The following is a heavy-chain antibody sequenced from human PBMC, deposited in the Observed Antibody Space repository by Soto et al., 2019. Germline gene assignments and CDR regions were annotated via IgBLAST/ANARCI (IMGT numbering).Heavy chain of an antibody. CDR1: GFTFDDYA. D-gene: IGHD6-19*01. CDR3: AKDMGSSGWYYPSDY. J-gene: IGHJ4*02. CDR2: ISWNSGSI. V-gene: IGHV3-9*01. Sequence: GGSMRLSCAASGFTFDDYAMHWVRKAPGKGLEWVSGISWNSGSIGYADSVKGRFTISRDNAKNSLYLQMNSLRAEDTALYYCAKDMGSSGWYYPSDYCGQGTLVTVSS.